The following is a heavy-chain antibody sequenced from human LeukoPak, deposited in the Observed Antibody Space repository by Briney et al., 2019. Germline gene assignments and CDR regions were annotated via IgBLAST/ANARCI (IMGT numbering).Heavy chain of an antibody. CDR3: ARDALVGATYFDY. CDR2: IIPIFGTP. D-gene: IGHD1-26*01. J-gene: IGHJ4*02. V-gene: IGHV1-69*01. Sequence: SVKVSCKASGGTFSRYAISWVRQAPGQGLEWMGGIIPIFGTPNYAQKFQGRVTITADESTRTAYMELRSLRSEDTAVYYCARDALVGATYFDYWGQGTLVTVSS. CDR1: GGTFSRYA.